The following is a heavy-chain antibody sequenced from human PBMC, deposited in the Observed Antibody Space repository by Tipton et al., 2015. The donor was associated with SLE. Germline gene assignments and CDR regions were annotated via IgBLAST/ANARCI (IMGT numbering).Heavy chain of an antibody. CDR3: ARMGSSGWYPDY. CDR1: GYSMSTGYY. J-gene: IGHJ4*02. V-gene: IGHV4-38-2*02. D-gene: IGHD6-19*01. Sequence: TLSLTCTVSGYSMSTGYYWGWIRQPPRKGPEWIGTIYHSGTTSYNPSLKSRVTILVDTSKNQFSLRLSSVTAADTAVYYCARMGSSGWYPDYWGPGTLVTVSS. CDR2: IYHSGTT.